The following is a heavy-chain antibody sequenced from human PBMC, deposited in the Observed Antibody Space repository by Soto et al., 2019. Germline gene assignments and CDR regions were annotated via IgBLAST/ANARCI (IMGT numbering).Heavy chain of an antibody. CDR2: IIPIFGTA. CDR1: AGTFSSYA. J-gene: IGHJ5*02. CDR3: AXRYCSSTSCSLGGAYNWFDP. V-gene: IGHV1-69*13. Sequence: ASVKVSCKASAGTFSSYAISWVRQPPGQGLEWMGGIIPIFGTANYAQKFQGRVTITADESTSTAYMELSSLRSEDTAVYYCAXRYCSSTSCSLGGAYNWFDPWGQGTLVTVS. D-gene: IGHD2-2*01.